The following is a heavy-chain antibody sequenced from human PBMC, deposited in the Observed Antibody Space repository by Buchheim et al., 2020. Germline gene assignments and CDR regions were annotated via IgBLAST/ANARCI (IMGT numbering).Heavy chain of an antibody. CDR1: GDSISSDNW. V-gene: IGHV4-4*02. J-gene: IGHJ4*02. D-gene: IGHD4-17*01. Sequence: QVQLQESGPGLVKPSGTLSLTCAVSGDSISSDNWWSWVRQPPGQGLEWIAEVYHSGITNYNPSLKSRVTISIDKSQKQFFLKLTSMTAADTAVYYCASVSFYGDSNFDCWGQGTL. CDR3: ASVSFYGDSNFDC. CDR2: VYHSGIT.